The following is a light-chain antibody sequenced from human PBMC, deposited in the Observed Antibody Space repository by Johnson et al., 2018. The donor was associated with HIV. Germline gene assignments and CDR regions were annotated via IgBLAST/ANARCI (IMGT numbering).Light chain of an antibody. J-gene: IGLJ1*01. V-gene: IGLV1-51*01. CDR1: SSNIGNNY. Sequence: QSVLTQPPSVSAAPGQKVTISCSGSSSNIGNNYVSWYQQLPGTAPKLLIYDNNKRPSGIPDRFSGSKSGTSATLGITALQTGDEADYYCGTWDSSLSADFFGTGTKVTVL. CDR2: DNN. CDR3: GTWDSSLSADF.